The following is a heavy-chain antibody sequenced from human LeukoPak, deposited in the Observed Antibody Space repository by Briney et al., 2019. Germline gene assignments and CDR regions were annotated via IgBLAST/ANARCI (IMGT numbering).Heavy chain of an antibody. J-gene: IGHJ3*02. CDR3: AADIVVVTATRDLDAFDI. V-gene: IGHV1-58*02. CDR1: GFTFTSSA. CDR2: IVVGSGNT. D-gene: IGHD2-21*02. Sequence: SVEVSCKASGFTFTSSAMQWVRQARGQRLEWIGWIVVGSGNTNYAQKFQERVTITRDMSTSTAYMELSSLRSEDTAVYYCAADIVVVTATRDLDAFDIWGQGTMVTVSS.